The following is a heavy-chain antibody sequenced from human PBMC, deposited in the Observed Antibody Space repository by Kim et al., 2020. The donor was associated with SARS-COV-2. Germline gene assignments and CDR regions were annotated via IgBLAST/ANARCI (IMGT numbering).Heavy chain of an antibody. CDR3: ARLYCSGGSCIDY. CDR1: GFTFSSYA. CDR2: ISYDGSNK. J-gene: IGHJ4*02. Sequence: GGSLRFSCAASGFTFSSYAMHWVRQAPGKGLEWVAVISYDGSNKYYADSVKGRFTISRDNSKNTLYLQMNSLRAEDTAVYYCARLYCSGGSCIDYWGQGTLVTVSS. D-gene: IGHD2-15*01. V-gene: IGHV3-30*04.